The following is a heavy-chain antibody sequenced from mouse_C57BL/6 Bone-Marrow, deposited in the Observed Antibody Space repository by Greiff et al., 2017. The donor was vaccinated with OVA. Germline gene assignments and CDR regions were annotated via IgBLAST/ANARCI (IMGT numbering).Heavy chain of an antibody. CDR2: INPNNGGT. D-gene: IGHD1-1*01. V-gene: IGHV1-26*01. CDR3: ARDGSPYYYAMDY. J-gene: IGHJ4*01. Sequence: EVQLQQSGPELVKPGASVKISCKASGYTFTDYYMNWVKQSHGKSLEWIGDINPNNGGTSYNQKFKGKATLTVDKSSSTAYMELRSLTSEDSAVYYCARDGSPYYYAMDYWGQGTSVTVSS. CDR1: GYTFTDYY.